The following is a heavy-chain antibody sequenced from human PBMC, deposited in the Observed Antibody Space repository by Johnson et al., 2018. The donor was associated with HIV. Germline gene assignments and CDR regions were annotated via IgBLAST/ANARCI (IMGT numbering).Heavy chain of an antibody. V-gene: IGHV3-13*01. Sequence: MLLVESGGGLVQPGGSLRLSCAASGFTFSSYDMHWVRQATGKGLEWVSAIGTAGDTYYPGSVKGRFTISRENAKNSLYLQMNSLRAEDTALYYCAKDLLGGNKGFDAVEIGGQGTMVTVSS. J-gene: IGHJ3*02. CDR3: AKDLLGGNKGFDAVEI. CDR2: IGTAGDT. CDR1: GFTFSSYD. D-gene: IGHD4-23*01.